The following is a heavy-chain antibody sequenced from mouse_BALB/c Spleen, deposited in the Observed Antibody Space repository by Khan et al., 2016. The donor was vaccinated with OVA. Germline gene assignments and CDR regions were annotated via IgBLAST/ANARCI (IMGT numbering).Heavy chain of an antibody. V-gene: IGHV1-20*02. CDR1: GYSFTGYS. CDR2: INPHNGET. CDR3: TSIYRRYFDY. D-gene: IGHD2-1*01. J-gene: IGHJ2*01. Sequence: VQLQQSGPELVRPGASVKISCKASGYSFTGYSMNWVMQSHGKSLEWIGRINPHNGETFYNQRFKDKATLTVDESSSTAYMELRSLASEDSAFCYCTSIYRRYFDYWGPGTTLTVSS.